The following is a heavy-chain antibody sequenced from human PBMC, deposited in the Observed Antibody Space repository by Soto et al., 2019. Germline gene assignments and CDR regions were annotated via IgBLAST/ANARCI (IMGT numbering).Heavy chain of an antibody. D-gene: IGHD3-10*01. J-gene: IGHJ6*02. Sequence: QVQLVQSGAEVKKPGSSVKVSCKTSGVSFNNNGIGWVRQAPGHGLEWMGGVSPTFRTSNYARKFQGRISITADASTGTVNMDLSSQLSEDTAPYYCARVLYYGSGSYSPYGMDVWGQGTTITVSS. CDR2: VSPTFRTS. CDR1: GVSFNNNG. CDR3: ARVLYYGSGSYSPYGMDV. V-gene: IGHV1-69*01.